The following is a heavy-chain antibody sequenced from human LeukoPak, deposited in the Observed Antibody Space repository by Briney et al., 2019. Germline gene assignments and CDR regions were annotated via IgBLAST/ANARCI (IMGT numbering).Heavy chain of an antibody. CDR1: GFTFSSYG. D-gene: IGHD1-26*01. V-gene: IGHV3-30*18. J-gene: IGHJ4*02. CDR3: ANEWELGSFDY. Sequence: GRSLRLSCAASGFTFSSYGMHWVRQAPGKGLEWVAVISYDGSNKYYADSVKGRFTISRDNSKNTLYLQMNSLRAEDTAVYYCANEWELGSFDYWGQGTLVPSPQ. CDR2: ISYDGSNK.